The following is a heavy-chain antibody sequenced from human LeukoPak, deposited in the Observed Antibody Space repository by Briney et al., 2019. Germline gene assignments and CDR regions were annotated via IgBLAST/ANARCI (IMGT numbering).Heavy chain of an antibody. CDR3: ANPIAAAGKTYYYYYGMDV. CDR1: GFTFSSYS. Sequence: RGSLRLSCAASGFTFSSYSMNWVRQAPGKGLEWVSAISGSGGSTYYADSVKGRFTISRDNSKNTLYLQMNSLRAEDTAVYYCANPIAAAGKTYYYYYGMDVWGQGTTVTVSS. CDR2: ISGSGGST. J-gene: IGHJ6*02. V-gene: IGHV3-23*01. D-gene: IGHD6-13*01.